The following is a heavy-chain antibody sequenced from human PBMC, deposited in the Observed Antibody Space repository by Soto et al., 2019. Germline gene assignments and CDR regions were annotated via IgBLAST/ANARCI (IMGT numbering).Heavy chain of an antibody. CDR1: GYTFTGYY. J-gene: IGHJ3*02. D-gene: IGHD5-12*01. V-gene: IGHV1-2*04. Sequence: ASVKVSCEASGYTFTGYYMHCVRQAPGHGLEWMGWINPNSGGTNYAQKFQGWVTMTRDTSISTAYMELSRLRSDDTAVYYCARVWRDGYNYAFDIWGQGTMVTVSS. CDR3: ARVWRDGYNYAFDI. CDR2: INPNSGGT.